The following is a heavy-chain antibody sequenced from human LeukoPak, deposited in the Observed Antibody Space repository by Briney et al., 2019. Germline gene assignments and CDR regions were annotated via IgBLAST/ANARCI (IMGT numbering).Heavy chain of an antibody. V-gene: IGHV4-30-2*05. CDR3: ARDDVVRGVSD. CDR1: GGSISSGGYY. Sequence: PSETLSLTCTVSGGSISSGGYYWSWIRQPPGKGLEWIGYIYHSGSTYYNPSLKSRVTISVDTSKNQFSLKLSSVTAADTAVYYCARDDVVRGVSDWGQGTLVTVSS. D-gene: IGHD3-10*01. J-gene: IGHJ4*02. CDR2: IYHSGST.